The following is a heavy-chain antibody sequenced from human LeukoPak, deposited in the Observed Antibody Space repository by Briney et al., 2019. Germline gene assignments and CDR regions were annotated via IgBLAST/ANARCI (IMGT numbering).Heavy chain of an antibody. Sequence: PSETLSLTCTVSGGSISSSSYYWGWIRQPPGKGLEWIGSIYYSGSTYYNPSLKSRVTISVDTSKNQFSLKLSSVTAADTAVYYCARVGSGYGMDVWGQGTTVTVSS. CDR3: ARVGSGYGMDV. J-gene: IGHJ6*02. CDR1: GGSISSSSYY. D-gene: IGHD2-15*01. V-gene: IGHV4-39*07. CDR2: IYYSGST.